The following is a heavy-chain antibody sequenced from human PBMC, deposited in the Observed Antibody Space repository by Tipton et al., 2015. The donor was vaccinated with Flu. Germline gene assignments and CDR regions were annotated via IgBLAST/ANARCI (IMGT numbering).Heavy chain of an antibody. CDR3: AREWDFHGSGTYYLPYYFDY. D-gene: IGHD3-10*01. CDR2: ISPSGIT. V-gene: IGHV4-4*07. Sequence: TLSLTCTVSSDSIRKYYWSWIRQSAGKGLEWIGRISPSGITHYNPSLKSRLTVSLDTSKSQFSLKVTSVTAADTAVYYCAREWDFHGSGTYYLPYYFDYWGQGTLVTVSS. J-gene: IGHJ4*02. CDR1: SDSIRKYY.